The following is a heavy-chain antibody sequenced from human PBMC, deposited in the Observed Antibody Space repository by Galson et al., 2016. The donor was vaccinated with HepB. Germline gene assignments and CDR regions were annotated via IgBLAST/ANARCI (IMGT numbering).Heavy chain of an antibody. CDR1: GFTFSAYW. J-gene: IGHJ3*01. D-gene: IGHD6-19*01. V-gene: IGHV3-7*01. Sequence: SLRLSCAASGFTFSAYWMAWLRQAPGKGLEWVANTNQAGSGRHYVDSAKGRFTVSSDNAKNSVFLDMNSLRAEDTDVYYCVSGYTSGIWGQGTTVTVSS. CDR2: TNQAGSGR. CDR3: VSGYTSGI.